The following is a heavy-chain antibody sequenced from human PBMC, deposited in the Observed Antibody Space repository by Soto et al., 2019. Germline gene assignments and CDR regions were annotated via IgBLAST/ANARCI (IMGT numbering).Heavy chain of an antibody. CDR3: ARESRTWVDGVIGPGDY. Sequence: QVQFVQSGAEVKEPGDSVKVSCRASGYIFTSNDITWVRQAPGKGLEWMGWIRVRNGDTHYAPKFRGRVTVTRDTSTSTAYMEFRSLRSDDTAVYYCARESRTWVDGVIGPGDYWGQGTLVTVSS. D-gene: IGHD3-10*01. J-gene: IGHJ4*02. V-gene: IGHV1-18*01. CDR1: GYIFTSND. CDR2: IRVRNGDT.